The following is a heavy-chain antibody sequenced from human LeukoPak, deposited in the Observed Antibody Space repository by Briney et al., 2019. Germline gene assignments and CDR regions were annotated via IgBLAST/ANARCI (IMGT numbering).Heavy chain of an antibody. CDR2: IRYDGNNK. CDR1: GFIFSNYG. Sequence: GGPLRLSCAASGFIFSNYGMHWVRQAPGKGLEWVAFIRYDGNNKYYPDSVKGRFTISRDNSKNTLYLQMNSLRAEDTAVYYCAKDWTTVGNGDPYYFDYWGQGTLVTVSS. CDR3: AKDWTTVGNGDPYYFDY. J-gene: IGHJ4*02. V-gene: IGHV3-30*02. D-gene: IGHD4-11*01.